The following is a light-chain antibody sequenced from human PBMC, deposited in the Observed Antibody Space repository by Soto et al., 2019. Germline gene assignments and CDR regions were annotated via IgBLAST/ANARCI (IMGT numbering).Light chain of an antibody. CDR1: SSDVGGYNC. J-gene: IGLJ1*01. Sequence: QSALTQPASVSGSPGQSITISCTGTSSDVGGYNCVSWYQQHPGKAPKLMIYDVSSRPSGVSNRFSGAKSGNTASLTISGLQTEDEADYYCSSYTSSSTPYVFGTGTKVTVL. CDR3: SSYTSSSTPYV. V-gene: IGLV2-14*01. CDR2: DVS.